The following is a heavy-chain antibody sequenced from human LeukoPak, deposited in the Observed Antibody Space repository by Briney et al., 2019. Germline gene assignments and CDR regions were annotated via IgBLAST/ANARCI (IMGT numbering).Heavy chain of an antibody. CDR2: ISWNSGSI. CDR1: GDPISDEA. V-gene: IGHV3-9*01. CDR3: AKDRQEIATTGATES. Sequence: SMSLASSASGDPISDEAMYWVGLGPRQVMEQESGISWNSGSIGYAASVKGRITISRDNTKNSLYLQMNSLTAEDTAVYYCAKDRQEIATTGATESWGQGTLATVSS. J-gene: IGHJ5*02. D-gene: IGHD5-24*01.